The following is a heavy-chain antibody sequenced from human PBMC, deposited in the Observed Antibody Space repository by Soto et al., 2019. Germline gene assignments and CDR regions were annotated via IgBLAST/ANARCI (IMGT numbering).Heavy chain of an antibody. CDR1: GGSISGYY. CDR3: ARLSGLLDAFDI. J-gene: IGHJ3*02. CDR2: IYYSGST. V-gene: IGHV4-59*08. D-gene: IGHD4-17*01. Sequence: SEPQSLTCTVSGGSISGYYGRWIREPPGKGLEWIGYIYYSGSTNYNPSLKSRVTISVDTSKDQFSLKLSSVTAADTAVYYCARLSGLLDAFDIWGQGTMVTVSS.